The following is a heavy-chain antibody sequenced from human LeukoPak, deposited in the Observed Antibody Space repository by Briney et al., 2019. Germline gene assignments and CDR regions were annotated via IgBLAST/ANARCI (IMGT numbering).Heavy chain of an antibody. Sequence: PSETLSLTCTVSGGSISSYYWSWIRQPPGKGLEWIGYIYYSGSTNYNPSLKSRVTISVDTSKNQFSLKLSSVTAADTAVYYCARVTYGSGRNYYYYYMDVWGKGTTVTISS. CDR2: IYYSGST. CDR3: ARVTYGSGRNYYYYYMDV. CDR1: GGSISSYY. J-gene: IGHJ6*03. D-gene: IGHD3-10*01. V-gene: IGHV4-59*01.